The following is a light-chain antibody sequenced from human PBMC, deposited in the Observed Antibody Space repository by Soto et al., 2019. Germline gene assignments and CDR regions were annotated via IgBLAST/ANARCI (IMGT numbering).Light chain of an antibody. J-gene: IGKJ5*01. CDR1: QSVSSN. CDR2: GAS. V-gene: IGKV3-15*01. Sequence: EIVMTHSPATLSVSPGERATLSCRASQSVSSNLAWYQQKPGQAPRLLIYGASTRATGIPARFSGSGSGTGFTVTVSSLEPEESAVDYCQQRYRWPQITVGQGTGLEIK. CDR3: QQRYRWPQIT.